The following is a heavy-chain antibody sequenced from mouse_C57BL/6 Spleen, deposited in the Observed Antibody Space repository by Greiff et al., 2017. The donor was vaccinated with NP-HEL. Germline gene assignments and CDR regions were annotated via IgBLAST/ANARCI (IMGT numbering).Heavy chain of an antibody. V-gene: IGHV14-1*01. CDR3: TTPGDGYYEFAY. Sequence: VHVKQSGAELVRPGASVKLSCTASGFNIKDYYMHWVKQRPEQGLEWIGRIDPEDGDTEYAPKFQGKATMTADTSSNTAYLQLSSLTSEDTAVYYCTTPGDGYYEFAYWGQGTLVTVSA. D-gene: IGHD2-3*01. CDR2: IDPEDGDT. J-gene: IGHJ3*01. CDR1: GFNIKDYY.